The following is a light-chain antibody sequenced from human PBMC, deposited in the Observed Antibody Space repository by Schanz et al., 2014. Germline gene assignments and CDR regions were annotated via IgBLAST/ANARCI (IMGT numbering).Light chain of an antibody. CDR2: DVS. CDR1: SSDVGGYNS. CDR3: SSYAGSNIFYV. Sequence: QSALTQPRSVSGSPGQSVTISCTGTSSDVGGYNSVSWFQQHPGRAPTLMIYDVSKRPSGVPDRFSGSQSGNTASLTISGLQAEDESDYYCSSYAGSNIFYVFGTGTKLTVL. J-gene: IGLJ1*01. V-gene: IGLV2-11*01.